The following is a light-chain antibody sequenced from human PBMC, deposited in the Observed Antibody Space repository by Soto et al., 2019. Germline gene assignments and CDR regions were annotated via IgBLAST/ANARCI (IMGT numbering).Light chain of an antibody. Sequence: DIQITQYPSSLSASVGERDSIACQTSDIISNYLNWYQQKPGEAPRLLIYAASTLQSGVPSRFSGSGSGTEFTLTITSLQPEDFATYYCQQGYTTPRTFGQGTKLEI. V-gene: IGKV1-39*01. CDR2: AAS. J-gene: IGKJ2*02. CDR1: DIISNY. CDR3: QQGYTTPRT.